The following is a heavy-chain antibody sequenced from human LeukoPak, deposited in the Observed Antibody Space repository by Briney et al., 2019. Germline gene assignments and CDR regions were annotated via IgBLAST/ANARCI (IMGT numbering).Heavy chain of an antibody. D-gene: IGHD2-2*02. J-gene: IGHJ4*02. V-gene: IGHV4-39*01. CDR3: ARRKRNCSSTSCHNRIDY. Sequence: PSETLSLTCTVSGGSISSSSYYWGWIRQPPGKGLEWIGSIYYSGSTYYNPSLKSRVTISVDTSKNQFSLKLSSVTAADTAVYYCARRKRNCSSTSCHNRIDYWGQGTLVTVSS. CDR1: GGSISSSSYY. CDR2: IYYSGST.